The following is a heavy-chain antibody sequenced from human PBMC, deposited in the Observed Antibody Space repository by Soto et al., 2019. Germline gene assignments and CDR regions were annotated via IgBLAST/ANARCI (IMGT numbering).Heavy chain of an antibody. CDR1: GFIFENFG. V-gene: IGHV3-23*01. D-gene: IGHD1-26*01. CDR3: AKNQGVELVPLATVDWFDP. J-gene: IGHJ5*02. Sequence: AGGSLRLSCAASGFIFENFGMSWVRQAPGKGLEWISSISGSGFKKYYADSVKGRSTISRDNSKSTVYLELNNLSAEDTAVYHCAKNQGVELVPLATVDWFDPWGQGSVVTVSS. CDR2: ISGSGFKK.